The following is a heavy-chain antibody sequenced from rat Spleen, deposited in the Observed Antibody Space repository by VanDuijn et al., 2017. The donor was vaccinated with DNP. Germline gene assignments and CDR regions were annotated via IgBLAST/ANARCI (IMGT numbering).Heavy chain of an antibody. V-gene: IGHV5S10*01. J-gene: IGHJ2*01. CDR2: IIYDGSRT. Sequence: EVQLVESGGDLVQPGRSLKLSCVVSGFTVNNFWMAWVRQAPKKGLEWVATIIYDGSRTYYRDSVKGRFTISRDDAKSTLYLQMDSLRSEDTATYYCATSLTGRAWGQGVMVTVSS. D-gene: IGHD5-1*01. CDR3: ATSLTGRA. CDR1: GFTVNNFW.